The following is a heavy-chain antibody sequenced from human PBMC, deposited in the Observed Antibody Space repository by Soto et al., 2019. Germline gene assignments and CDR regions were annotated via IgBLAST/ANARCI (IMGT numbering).Heavy chain of an antibody. CDR2: IYYSGST. J-gene: IGHJ6*02. Sequence: SETLSLTCTVSGGSISSSSYYWGWIRQPPGKGLEWIGSIYYSGSTYYNPSLKSRFTISRDNAKNTLYLQMNSLRAEDTAVYYCARDWSGTFTAWDVWGQGTTVTVSS. CDR1: GGSISSSSYY. D-gene: IGHD3-3*01. V-gene: IGHV4-39*02. CDR3: ARDWSGTFTAWDV.